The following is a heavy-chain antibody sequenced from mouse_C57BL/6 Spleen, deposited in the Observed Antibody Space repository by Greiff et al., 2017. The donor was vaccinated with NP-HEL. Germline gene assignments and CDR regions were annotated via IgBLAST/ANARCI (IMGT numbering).Heavy chain of an antibody. CDR3: ASSNYGSRGFAY. Sequence: EVHLVESGPGMVKPSQSLSLTCTVTGYSITSGYDWHWIRHFPGNKLEWMGYISYSGSTNYNPSLKSRISITHDTSKNHFFLKLNSVTTEDTATYYCASSNYGSRGFAYWGQGTLVTVSA. D-gene: IGHD1-1*01. V-gene: IGHV3-1*01. CDR1: GYSITSGYD. CDR2: ISYSGST. J-gene: IGHJ3*01.